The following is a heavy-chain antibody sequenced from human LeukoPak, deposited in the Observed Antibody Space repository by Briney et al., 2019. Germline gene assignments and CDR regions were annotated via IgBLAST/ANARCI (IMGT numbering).Heavy chain of an antibody. J-gene: IGHJ4*02. CDR2: ISTYNGGT. V-gene: IGHV1-18*01. CDR1: GYTFTSYG. D-gene: IGHD6-13*01. CDR3: VRDGNSGWYSSFDY. Sequence: ASVKVSCKASGYTFTSYGISWVRQAPGQGLEWMGWISTYNGGTKYAQKVQGRVTMTADTSTSTVYMELRSLRSDDTALYYCVRDGNSGWYSSFDYWGQGTLVSVSS.